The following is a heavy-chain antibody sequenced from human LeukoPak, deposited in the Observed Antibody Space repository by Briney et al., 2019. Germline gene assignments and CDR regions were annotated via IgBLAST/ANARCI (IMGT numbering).Heavy chain of an antibody. D-gene: IGHD3-10*01. Sequence: ASVKVSCKASHYTFTSYVITWVRQAPGQGLEWMGWISAYNGNTNYAQKLQGRVTMTTDTFTSTAYMELRSLRSDDTPVYYCARLLPHYYGSESYYYYFDYWGQGTLVTVSS. CDR2: ISAYNGNT. V-gene: IGHV1-18*01. CDR3: ARLLPHYYGSESYYYYFDY. CDR1: HYTFTSYV. J-gene: IGHJ4*02.